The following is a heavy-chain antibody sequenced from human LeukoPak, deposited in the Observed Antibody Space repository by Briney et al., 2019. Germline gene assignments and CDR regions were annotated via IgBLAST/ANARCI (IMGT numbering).Heavy chain of an antibody. D-gene: IGHD6-13*01. V-gene: IGHV1-69*04. CDR1: GGTFSSYA. Sequence: SVKVCCKASGGTFSSYAISWVRQAPGQGLEWMGRIIPILGIANYAQKFQGRVTITADKSTSTAYMELSSLRSEDTAVYYCARDDRAAAGKNWFDPWGQGTLVTVSS. J-gene: IGHJ5*02. CDR2: IIPILGIA. CDR3: ARDDRAAAGKNWFDP.